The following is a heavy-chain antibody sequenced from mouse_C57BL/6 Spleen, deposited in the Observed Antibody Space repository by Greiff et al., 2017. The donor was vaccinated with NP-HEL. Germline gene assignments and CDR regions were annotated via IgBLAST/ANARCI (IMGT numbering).Heavy chain of an antibody. CDR1: GFTFSSYG. CDR3: ARHYYGSSSNWYFDV. Sequence: VQLQQSGGDLVKPGGSLKLSCAASGFTFSSYGMSWVRQTPDKRLEWVATISSGGSYTYYPDSVKGRFTISRDNAKNTLYLQMSSLKSEDTAMYYCARHYYGSSSNWYFDVWGTGTTVTVSS. V-gene: IGHV5-6*01. CDR2: ISSGGSYT. D-gene: IGHD1-1*01. J-gene: IGHJ1*03.